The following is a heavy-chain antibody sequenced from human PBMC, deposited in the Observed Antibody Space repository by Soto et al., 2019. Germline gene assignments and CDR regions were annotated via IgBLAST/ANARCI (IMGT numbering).Heavy chain of an antibody. J-gene: IGHJ6*02. V-gene: IGHV3-74*01. CDR1: GFNFSRYW. CDR3: ARDLSSCSSARCYSYYYGMDV. D-gene: IGHD2-2*01. CDR2: INSDGSRT. Sequence: VRLSCTASGFNFSRYWTHWVRQDPGRGLVWVSHINSDGSRTSYADSVKGRFTISRDNAKNTLYLQMNSLRAEDTAVYYCARDLSSCSSARCYSYYYGMDVWGQGTSVTVSS.